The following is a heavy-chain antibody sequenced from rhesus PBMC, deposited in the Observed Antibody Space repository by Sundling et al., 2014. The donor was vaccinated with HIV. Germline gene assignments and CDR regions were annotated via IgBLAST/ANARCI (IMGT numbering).Heavy chain of an antibody. CDR3: VRDGAPYSWNYLPLDN. J-gene: IGHJ4*01. Sequence: EVQVVESGGGLAKPGGSLRLSCAASGFIFSDYYMVWVRQAPGKGLECVSRISNGGDRTWYTESVKGRFTISRENDKNVVYLQMNNLSVEDTAVYYCVRDGAPYSWNYLPLDNWGQGVLVTVSS. V-gene: IGHV3-178*01. CDR2: ISNGGDRT. D-gene: IGHD1-1-1*01. CDR1: GFIFSDYY.